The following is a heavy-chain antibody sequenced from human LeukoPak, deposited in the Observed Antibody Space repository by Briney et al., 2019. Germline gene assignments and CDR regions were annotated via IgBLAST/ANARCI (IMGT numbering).Heavy chain of an antibody. CDR1: GFIFSDYW. CDR3: VRDKPAYYGSGSHFDY. V-gene: IGHV3-7*01. Sequence: PGGSLRLSCGASGFIFSDYWMSWVRQAPGKGLEWVAQIEEDGSEKYYIDSVKGRFIISRDNAKTLMYLQMDSLRPEDTAVYYCVRDKPAYYGSGSHFDYWGQGALVTVSS. CDR2: IEEDGSEK. D-gene: IGHD3-10*01. J-gene: IGHJ4*02.